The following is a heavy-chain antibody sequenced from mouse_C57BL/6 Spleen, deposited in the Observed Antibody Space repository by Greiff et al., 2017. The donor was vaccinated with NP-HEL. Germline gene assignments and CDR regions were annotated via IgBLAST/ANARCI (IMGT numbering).Heavy chain of an antibody. Sequence: QVQLQQPGAELVRPGSSVKLSCKASGYTFTSYWMHWVKQRPIQGLEWIGNIDPSDSETHYNQKFKDKATLTVDKSSSTAYMQLSSLTSEDSAVYYCARKSYEYDWYFDVWGTGTTVTVSS. V-gene: IGHV1-52*01. D-gene: IGHD2-4*01. CDR3: ARKSYEYDWYFDV. CDR2: IDPSDSET. CDR1: GYTFTSYW. J-gene: IGHJ1*03.